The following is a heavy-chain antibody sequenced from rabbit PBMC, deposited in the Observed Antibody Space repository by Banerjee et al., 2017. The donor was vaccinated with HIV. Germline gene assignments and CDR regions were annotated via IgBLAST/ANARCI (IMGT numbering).Heavy chain of an antibody. D-gene: IGHD5-1*01. CDR3: ARGRAYGSNNAFYFTL. CDR1: GFDLSSYYY. J-gene: IGHJ4*01. CDR2: IYNGDGST. V-gene: IGHV1S45*01. Sequence: QEQLVESGGGLVQPEGSLTLTCKASGFDLSSYYYMCWVRQAPGKGLEWIACIYNGDGSTYYANWVNGRFTITKTSSTTVTLQMISLTAADTATYFCARGRAYGSNNAFYFTLWGQGTLVTVS.